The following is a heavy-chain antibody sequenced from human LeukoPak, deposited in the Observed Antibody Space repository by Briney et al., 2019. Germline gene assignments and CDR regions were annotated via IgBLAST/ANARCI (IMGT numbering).Heavy chain of an antibody. D-gene: IGHD6-13*01. CDR1: GGSIISYY. V-gene: IGHV4-59*08. CDR2: IYYSGST. J-gene: IGHJ6*03. Sequence: PSETLSLTCTASGGSIISYYWSWIRQPPGKGLEWIGYIYYSGSTNYNPSLKSRVTISVDTSKNQFSLKLSSVTAADTAVYYCARQDVYSSSWTDYYYYMDVWGKGTTVTVSS. CDR3: ARQDVYSSSWTDYYYYMDV.